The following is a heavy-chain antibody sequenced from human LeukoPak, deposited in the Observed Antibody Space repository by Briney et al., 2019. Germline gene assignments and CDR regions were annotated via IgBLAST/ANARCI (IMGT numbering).Heavy chain of an antibody. CDR2: ISSSSTYI. D-gene: IGHD6-13*01. V-gene: IGHV3-21*01. CDR3: ARATGSSSWYSYYFDF. CDR1: GFTFSSYS. J-gene: IGHJ4*02. Sequence: KPGGSLRLSCEVSGFTFSSYSMNWVRQAPGKGLEWVSPISSSSTYIYYADSVKGRFTISRDNAKNSLYLQMNSLRAEDTAVYYCARATGSSSWYSYYFDFWGQGTLVTVSS.